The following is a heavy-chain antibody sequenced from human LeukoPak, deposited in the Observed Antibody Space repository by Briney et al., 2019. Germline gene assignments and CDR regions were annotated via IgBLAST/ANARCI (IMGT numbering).Heavy chain of an antibody. CDR2: IYCSGST. CDR1: GGSISSSSDY. Sequence: PSETLSLTCTVSGGSISSSSDYWGWIRQPPGKGLEWIGSIYCSGSTYYNPSLKSRVTKSVDTSKNQFSLKLSSVTAADTAVYYCARHGGSYYIDYWGQGTLVTVSS. D-gene: IGHD1-26*01. CDR3: ARHGGSYYIDY. V-gene: IGHV4-39*01. J-gene: IGHJ4*02.